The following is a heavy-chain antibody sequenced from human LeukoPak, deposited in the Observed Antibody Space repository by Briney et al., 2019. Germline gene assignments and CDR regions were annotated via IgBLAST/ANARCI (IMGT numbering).Heavy chain of an antibody. J-gene: IGHJ4*02. D-gene: IGHD2-21*01. CDR1: GFIFNSYA. Sequence: GGSLRLSCAASGFIFNSYAMNWIRQAPGKGPEWVSYISRTNSIYYSDSVRGRFTISRDNAKNSLYLQMNSLRDEDTAVYYCARDHDWGFDYWGQGILVAVSS. CDR3: ARDHDWGFDY. V-gene: IGHV3-48*02. CDR2: ISRTNSI.